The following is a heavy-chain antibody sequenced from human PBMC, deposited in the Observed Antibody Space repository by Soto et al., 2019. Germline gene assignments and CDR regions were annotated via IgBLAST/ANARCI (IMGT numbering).Heavy chain of an antibody. Sequence: GGSLRLSCAASGFTVSSNYMSWVRQAPGKGLEWVSVIYSGGSTYYADSVKGRFTISRDSSKNTLYLQMNSLRAEDTAVYYCARAEVGSGAFDYWGQGTLVTVSS. V-gene: IGHV3-53*01. CDR1: GFTVSSNY. J-gene: IGHJ4*02. D-gene: IGHD1-26*01. CDR3: ARAEVGSGAFDY. CDR2: IYSGGST.